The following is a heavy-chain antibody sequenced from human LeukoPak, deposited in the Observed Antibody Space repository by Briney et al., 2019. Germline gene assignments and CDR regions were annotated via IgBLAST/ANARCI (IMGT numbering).Heavy chain of an antibody. V-gene: IGHV3-49*04. D-gene: IGHD2-15*01. Sequence: GGSLRLSCTASGFTFGDYAMSWVRQAPGKGLEWVGFIRSKAYGGTTEYAASVKGRFTISRDDSESIAYLQMNSLKTEDTAVYYCTRGAVVVVAHFDYWGQGTLVTVSS. J-gene: IGHJ4*02. CDR1: GFTFGDYA. CDR2: IRSKAYGGTT. CDR3: TRGAVVVVAHFDY.